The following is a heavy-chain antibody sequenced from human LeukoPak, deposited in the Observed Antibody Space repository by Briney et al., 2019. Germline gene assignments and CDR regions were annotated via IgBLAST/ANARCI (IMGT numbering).Heavy chain of an antibody. V-gene: IGHV4-39*07. J-gene: IGHJ4*02. CDR1: GGSISSSSYY. CDR2: INHSGST. D-gene: IGHD2-2*02. CDR3: ARGTLGYCSSTSCYRYYFDY. Sequence: SETLSLTCTVSGGSISSSSYYWGWIRQPPGKGLEWIGEINHSGSTNYNPSLKSRVTISVDTSKNQFSLKLSSVTAADTAVYYCARGTLGYCSSTSCYRYYFDYWGQGTLVTVSS.